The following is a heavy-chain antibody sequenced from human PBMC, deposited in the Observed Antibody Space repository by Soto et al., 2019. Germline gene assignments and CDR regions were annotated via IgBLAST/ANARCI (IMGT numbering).Heavy chain of an antibody. Sequence: GASVKVSCKASGYTFTGYYMHWVRQAPGQGLEWMGWINPNSGGTNYAQKFQGWVTMTRDTSISTAYMELSRLRSDDTAVYYCARDIYYYGSAYFDYWGQGTLVTVSS. J-gene: IGHJ4*02. V-gene: IGHV1-2*04. CDR2: INPNSGGT. CDR3: ARDIYYYGSAYFDY. CDR1: GYTFTGYY. D-gene: IGHD3-10*01.